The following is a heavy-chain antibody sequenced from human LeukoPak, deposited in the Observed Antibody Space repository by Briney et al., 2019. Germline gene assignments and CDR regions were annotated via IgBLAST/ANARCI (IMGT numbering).Heavy chain of an antibody. CDR2: ISGNGGST. D-gene: IGHD3-22*01. CDR3: AKEGPALYYYDSSGSYGGSWFDP. V-gene: IGHV3-23*01. Sequence: PGGSLRLSCAASGFTFSSYAMSWVRQAPGKGLEWVSGISGNGGSTYYADSVKGRFTISRDNSKNTLYLQMNSLRAEDTAVYYCAKEGPALYYYDSSGSYGGSWFDPWGQGTLVTVSS. CDR1: GFTFSSYA. J-gene: IGHJ5*02.